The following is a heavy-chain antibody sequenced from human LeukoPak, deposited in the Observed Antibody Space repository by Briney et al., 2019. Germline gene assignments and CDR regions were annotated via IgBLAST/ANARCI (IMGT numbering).Heavy chain of an antibody. Sequence: SETLSLTCTVSDDSISDYYRGWIRQPPGKGLEWIGYFYNSGRSTYNPSLKSRVTISADTSKNHFSLKLNSVTAADTAVYYCARGVPAAIERTHFDYWGQGTLVTVSS. V-gene: IGHV4-59*12. CDR1: DDSISDYY. D-gene: IGHD2-2*02. CDR3: ARGVPAAIERTHFDY. J-gene: IGHJ4*02. CDR2: FYNSGRS.